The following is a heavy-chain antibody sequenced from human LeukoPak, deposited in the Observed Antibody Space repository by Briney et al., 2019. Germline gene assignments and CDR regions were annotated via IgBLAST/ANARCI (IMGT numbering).Heavy chain of an antibody. V-gene: IGHV3-23*01. Sequence: GGSLRLSCGASGFTFSSHAMSWVRQAPGKGLEWVSVISGSGDSTYYADSVKGRFTISRDNSKNTMYLQMNSLRAEDTAVYYCAKQDIRSSAWYDWGQGTLVTVSS. J-gene: IGHJ4*02. CDR1: GFTFSSHA. CDR2: ISGSGDST. D-gene: IGHD6-19*01. CDR3: AKQDIRSSAWYD.